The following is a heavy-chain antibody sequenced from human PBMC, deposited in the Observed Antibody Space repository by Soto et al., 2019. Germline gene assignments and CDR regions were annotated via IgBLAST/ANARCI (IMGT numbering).Heavy chain of an antibody. Sequence: PGGSLRLSCAASGFTFSSYGMHWVRQAPGKGLEWVEVISYDGSNKYYADSVKGRFTISRDNSKNTLYLQMNSLRAEDTAVYYCAKDLVVVASYYYYGMDVWGQGTTVTVSS. CDR2: ISYDGSNK. V-gene: IGHV3-30*18. J-gene: IGHJ6*02. CDR1: GFTFSSYG. D-gene: IGHD2-15*01. CDR3: AKDLVVVASYYYYGMDV.